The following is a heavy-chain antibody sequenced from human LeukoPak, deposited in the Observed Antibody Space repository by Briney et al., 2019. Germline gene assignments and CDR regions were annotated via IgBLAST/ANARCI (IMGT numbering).Heavy chain of an antibody. CDR1: GVSISSSSYY. V-gene: IGHV4-39*07. J-gene: IGHJ4*02. CDR2: IHNSGST. CDR3: ARERVQQWLATGIHDY. D-gene: IGHD6-19*01. Sequence: SETLSLTCSVSGVSISSSSYYWGWIRQSPGKELEWIGSIHNSGSTYYNPSLKSRVTISVDTSRNQFSLKLRSVTAADTAVYYCARERVQQWLATGIHDYWGQGTLVTVSS.